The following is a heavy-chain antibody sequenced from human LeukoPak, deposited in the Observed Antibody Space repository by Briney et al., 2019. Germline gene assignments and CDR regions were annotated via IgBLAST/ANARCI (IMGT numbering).Heavy chain of an antibody. J-gene: IGHJ6*03. CDR3: ARGVCYSSGWYMDYYYMNV. D-gene: IGHD6-19*01. CDR2: ISGVGGST. V-gene: IGHV3-43*02. Sequence: GRSLRLSCAASGFTFDDYAMHWPPQAPGKDLEWISLISGVGGSTYYAGSVKGRFTISRDNSKKSLYLQMNSLRTEDTALYYCARGVCYSSGWYMDYYYMNVWAKGTTVTVSS. CDR1: GFTFDDYA.